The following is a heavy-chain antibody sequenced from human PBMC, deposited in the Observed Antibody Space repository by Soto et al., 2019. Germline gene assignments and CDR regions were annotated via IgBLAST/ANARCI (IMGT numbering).Heavy chain of an antibody. D-gene: IGHD6-19*01. Sequence: SETLSLTCTASGGSISSSSYYWGWIRQPPGRGLEWVGSISYSGSSYYNPSLKSRVTISVDTSKNQFSLRLSSVTAADTAVYYCARHLVVVAGTKARTRQTDNWGEGTLVTVSS. J-gene: IGHJ4*02. V-gene: IGHV4-39*01. CDR3: ARHLVVVAGTKARTRQTDN. CDR1: GGSISSSSYY. CDR2: ISYSGSS.